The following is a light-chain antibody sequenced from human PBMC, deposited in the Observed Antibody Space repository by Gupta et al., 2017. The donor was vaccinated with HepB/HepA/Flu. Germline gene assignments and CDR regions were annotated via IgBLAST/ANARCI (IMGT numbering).Light chain of an antibody. V-gene: IGLV3-21*03. CDR3: QVWDNINDHAV. J-gene: IGLJ1*01. CDR1: NIGTKS. Sequence: SYVLTQPPSVSVAPGKTASVACGGNNIGTKSVHWYRQKPGQAPVLVIYNDDDRPSGIPERFSGSKSGNTATLTITRVEVGDEADYYCQVWDNINDHAVFGPGTKVTVL. CDR2: NDD.